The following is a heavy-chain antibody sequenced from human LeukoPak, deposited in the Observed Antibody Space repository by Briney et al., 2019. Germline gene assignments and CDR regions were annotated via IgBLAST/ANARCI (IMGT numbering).Heavy chain of an antibody. D-gene: IGHD2-2*01. CDR1: GYTFTSYD. V-gene: IGHV1-8*01. Sequence: GASVKVSRKASGYTFTSYDINWVRQATGQGLEWMGWMNPNSGNTGYAQEFQGRVTMTRNTSISTAYMELSSLRSEDTAVYYCARGCSGTSCFDYWGQGTLVTVSS. CDR3: ARGCSGTSCFDY. J-gene: IGHJ4*02. CDR2: MNPNSGNT.